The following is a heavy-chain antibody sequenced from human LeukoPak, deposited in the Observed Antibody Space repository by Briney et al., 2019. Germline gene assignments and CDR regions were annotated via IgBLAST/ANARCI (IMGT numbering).Heavy chain of an antibody. V-gene: IGHV3-48*01. D-gene: IGHD1-26*01. CDR2: ISSSSSTI. CDR1: GFTFSSYS. Sequence: SGGSLRLSCAASGFTFSSYSMNWVRQAPGKGLEWVSYISSSSSTIYYADSVRGRFTISRDNSKNTLYLQMNSLRAEDTAVYYCAGYGGSYPYYMDVWGKGTTVTISS. J-gene: IGHJ6*03. CDR3: AGYGGSYPYYMDV.